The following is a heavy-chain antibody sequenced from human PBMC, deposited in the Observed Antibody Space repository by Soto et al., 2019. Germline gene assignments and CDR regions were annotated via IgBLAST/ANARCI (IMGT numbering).Heavy chain of an antibody. CDR3: ATNRYDNWFDC. Sequence: PGGSLRLSCAASGFTFSNYAMSWVRQAPEKGLEWVSIISGSSSITYYADSVKGRFTISRDNSKNTLHLQMNSLRAEDTAVYYCATNRYDNWFDCWGQGTLVTVSS. CDR2: ISGSSSIT. J-gene: IGHJ5*01. CDR1: GFTFSNYA. D-gene: IGHD5-12*01. V-gene: IGHV3-23*01.